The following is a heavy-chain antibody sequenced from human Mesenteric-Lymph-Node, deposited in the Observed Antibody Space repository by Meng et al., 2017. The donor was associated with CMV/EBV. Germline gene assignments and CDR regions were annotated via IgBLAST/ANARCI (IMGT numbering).Heavy chain of an antibody. CDR1: GFAFSGYA. Sequence: GESLKISCAAPGFAFSGYAMNWFRQAPGKGLEWVSVITYGGDYTNYADSVRGRFTISRDNSKNMLYLHMNSLRVEDTAVYYCARETPGYFDYWGQGTVVTVSS. D-gene: IGHD6-13*01. V-gene: IGHV3-23*01. CDR2: ITYGGDYT. CDR3: ARETPGYFDY. J-gene: IGHJ4*02.